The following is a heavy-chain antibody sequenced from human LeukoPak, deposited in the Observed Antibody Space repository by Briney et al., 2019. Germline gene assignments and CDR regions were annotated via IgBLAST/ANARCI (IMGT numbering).Heavy chain of an antibody. J-gene: IGHJ4*02. D-gene: IGHD6-19*01. CDR2: IYYSGST. CDR1: GGSISSYY. Sequence: SETLSITCTVSGGSISSYYWSWIRQPPGKGLEWIGYIYYSGSTNYNPSLKSRVTISVDTSKNQFSLKLSSVTAADTAVYYCARDSRSGWYGNYFDYWGQGTLVTVSS. CDR3: ARDSRSGWYGNYFDY. V-gene: IGHV4-59*01.